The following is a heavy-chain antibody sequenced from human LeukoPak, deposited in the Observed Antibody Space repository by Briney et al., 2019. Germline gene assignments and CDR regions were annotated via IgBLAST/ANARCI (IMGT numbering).Heavy chain of an antibody. CDR2: INHSGST. V-gene: IGHV4-34*01. D-gene: IGHD1-7*01. CDR3: ARGLDWNYAYFDY. Sequence: SETLSLTCAVYGGSFSGYYWSWIRQPPGKGLEWIGEINHSGSTNYNPSLKSRVTISVDTSKNQFSLKLSSVTAADTAVYYCARGLDWNYAYFDYWGQGTLVTVSS. J-gene: IGHJ4*02. CDR1: GGSFSGYY.